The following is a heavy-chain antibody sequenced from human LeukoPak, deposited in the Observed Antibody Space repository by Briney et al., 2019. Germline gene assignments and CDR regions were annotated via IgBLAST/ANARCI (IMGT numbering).Heavy chain of an antibody. D-gene: IGHD1-26*01. CDR3: ARDNSQGDSAWWFDP. J-gene: IGHJ5*02. Sequence: ASVTVSYKASGYTFTSYYMHWVRQAPGQGLAWMGIINPSGGSTSYAQKFQGRVTMTRDMSTSTDYMEVSSLKSEDTAVYYCARDNSQGDSAWWFDPWGQGTLVTVSS. CDR2: INPSGGST. CDR1: GYTFTSYY. V-gene: IGHV1-46*01.